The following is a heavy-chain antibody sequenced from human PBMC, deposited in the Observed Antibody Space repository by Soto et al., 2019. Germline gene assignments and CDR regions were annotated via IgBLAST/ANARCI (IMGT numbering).Heavy chain of an antibody. CDR2: ISYDGSNK. D-gene: IGHD3-10*01. CDR1: GFTFSSYG. V-gene: IGHV3-30*18. J-gene: IGHJ5*02. CDR3: AKVMWSGELPNWFDP. Sequence: GGSLRLSCAASGFTFSSYGMHWVRQAPGKGLEWVAVISYDGSNKYYADSVKGRFTISRDNSKNTLYLQMNSLRAEDTAVYYCAKVMWSGELPNWFDPWGQGTLVTVSS.